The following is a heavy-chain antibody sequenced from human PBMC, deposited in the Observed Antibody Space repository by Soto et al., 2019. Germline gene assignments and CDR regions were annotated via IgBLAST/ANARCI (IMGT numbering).Heavy chain of an antibody. D-gene: IGHD4-4*01. J-gene: IGHJ4*02. CDR1: GYRFIDYG. CDR3: ARGDYNDPLDS. Sequence: ASVKVSCKASGYRFIDYGITWVRQAPGQGLEWMGGISDYNGNTHYGKKFQGRVTMTTDESTRTAYMELSSLRSEDTAVYYCARGDYNDPLDSWGQGTPVTVSS. CDR2: ISDYNGNT. V-gene: IGHV1-18*01.